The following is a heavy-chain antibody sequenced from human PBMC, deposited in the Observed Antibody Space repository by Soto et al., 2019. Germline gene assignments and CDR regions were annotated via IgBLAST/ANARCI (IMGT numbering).Heavy chain of an antibody. CDR1: GFTFDDYA. D-gene: IGHD5-18*01. V-gene: IGHV3-9*01. CDR3: AKGYSYGVLEPLGY. J-gene: IGHJ4*02. CDR2: ISWNSGII. Sequence: EVQLVESGGGLVQPGRSLRLSCAASGFTFDDYAMHWVRQAPGKGLEWVSGISWNSGIIDYADSVKGRFTISRDNAKNSLYLQMNGLRAEDTALYYCAKGYSYGVLEPLGYWGQGTLVTVSS.